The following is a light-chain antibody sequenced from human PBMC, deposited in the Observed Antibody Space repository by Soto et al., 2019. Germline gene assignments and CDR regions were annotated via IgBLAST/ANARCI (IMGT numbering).Light chain of an antibody. V-gene: IGKV1-5*01. CDR3: QQYNSYGT. CDR1: QSISSW. J-gene: IGKJ2*01. Sequence: DIQMTQSPSTLSASVGDRVTITCRASQSISSWLAWYQQKPGKAPKLLIYDASSLESGVPSRFSGSGSGTEFNLTISSLQPDDFTTYYCQQYNSYGTFGQGTKLEIK. CDR2: DAS.